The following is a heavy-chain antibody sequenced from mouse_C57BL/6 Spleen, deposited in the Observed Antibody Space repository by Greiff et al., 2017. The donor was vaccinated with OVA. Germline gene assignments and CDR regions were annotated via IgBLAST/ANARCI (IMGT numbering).Heavy chain of an antibody. J-gene: IGHJ2*01. CDR1: GYTFTSYW. CDR2: IDPNSGGT. CDR3: ARPPYGSSYYFDY. Sequence: QVQLQQPGAELVKPGASVKLSCKASGYTFTSYWMPWVKQRPGRGLEWIGRIDPNSGGTKYNEKFKNKATLTVDKHSSTAYMQLSSLTSEDSAVYYCARPPYGSSYYFDYWGQGTTLTVSS. V-gene: IGHV1-72*01. D-gene: IGHD1-1*01.